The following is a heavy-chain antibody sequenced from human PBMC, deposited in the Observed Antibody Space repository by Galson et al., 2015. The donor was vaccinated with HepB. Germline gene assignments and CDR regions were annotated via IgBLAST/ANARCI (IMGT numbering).Heavy chain of an antibody. Sequence: YYWSWVRQPPGKGLECIGEINHSGATNYNPSLKSRVTISVDTSKDQFSLRLSPVTAADTAVYYCANSRGYIYGNWEYYFEYWGQGTLVTVSS. D-gene: IGHD5-18*01. CDR2: INHSGAT. J-gene: IGHJ4*02. V-gene: IGHV4-34*01. CDR1: YY. CDR3: ANSRGYIYGNWEYYFEY.